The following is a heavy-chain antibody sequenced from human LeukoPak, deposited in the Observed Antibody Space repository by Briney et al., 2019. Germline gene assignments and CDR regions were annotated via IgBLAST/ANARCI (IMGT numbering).Heavy chain of an antibody. CDR1: GYTFTSYG. V-gene: IGHV1-18*01. Sequence: ASVKVSCKASGYTFTSYGISWVRQAPGQGLEWMGWISAYNGNTNYAQKLQGRVTMTTDTSTSTAYMELRSLRSDDTAVNYCARVPGDTAMVYLDYWGQGTLVTVSS. CDR2: ISAYNGNT. CDR3: ARVPGDTAMVYLDY. D-gene: IGHD5-18*01. J-gene: IGHJ4*02.